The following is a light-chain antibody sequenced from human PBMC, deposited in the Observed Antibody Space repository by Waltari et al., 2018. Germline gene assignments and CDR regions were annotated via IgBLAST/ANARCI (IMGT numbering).Light chain of an antibody. V-gene: IGLV2-14*03. J-gene: IGLJ1*01. CDR3: TSYTSSTTTPYV. CDR2: DVT. Sequence: QSALTQPASVSGSPGQSITISCTGTFSDVGRYDYVSWYQQHQGKAPKLLIHDVTDRPSGCADRFSGSKSGNTASLTISGLQADDEADYYCTSYTSSTTTPYVFGTGTQVTV. CDR1: FSDVGRYDY.